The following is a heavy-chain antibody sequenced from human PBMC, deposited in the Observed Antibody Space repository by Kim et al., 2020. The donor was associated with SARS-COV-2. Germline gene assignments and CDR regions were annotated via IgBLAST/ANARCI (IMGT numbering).Heavy chain of an antibody. V-gene: IGHV3-23*01. CDR1: GFTFSSYA. CDR3: VRFRFSVVSHFDY. CDR2: IDGNGGRT. Sequence: GGSLRLSCVASGFTFSSYAMSWVRQAPGKGLEWVASIDGNGGRTYYADSVKGRFTISRDSSKNTLFLQMNTLRAEDTALYYCVRFRFSVVSHFDYWGQGSLVTVSS. J-gene: IGHJ4*02. D-gene: IGHD3-16*01.